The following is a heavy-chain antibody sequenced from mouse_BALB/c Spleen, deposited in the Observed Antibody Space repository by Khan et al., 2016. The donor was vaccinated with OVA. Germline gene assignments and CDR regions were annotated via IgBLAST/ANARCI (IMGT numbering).Heavy chain of an antibody. CDR1: GYTFTTYW. CDR3: TRDRIDY. V-gene: IGHV1-7*01. J-gene: IGHJ2*01. CDR2: INPNSGYT. Sequence: QVQLKESGAELAKPGASVQMSCKASGYTFTTYWMHWVKQRPGQGLEWIGYINPNSGYTDYSENFKDKATLSADKSSSTAYMQLSRLTSEDSAVYYCTRDRIDYWGQGTTLTVSS.